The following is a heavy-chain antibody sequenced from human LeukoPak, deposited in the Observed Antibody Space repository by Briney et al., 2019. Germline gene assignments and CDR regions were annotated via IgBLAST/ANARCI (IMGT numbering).Heavy chain of an antibody. J-gene: IGHJ5*02. CDR1: GFTFSSYW. CDR2: IYSGGDT. Sequence: GGSLRLSCAASGFTFSSYWMSWIRQVPGKGLEWVSVIYSGGDTYHADSVKGRFTVSRDSSKNTVYLQMNSLRVEDTAVYYCARGYTVGFDRWGQGTLVTVSS. D-gene: IGHD1-14*01. V-gene: IGHV3-53*01. CDR3: ARGYTVGFDR.